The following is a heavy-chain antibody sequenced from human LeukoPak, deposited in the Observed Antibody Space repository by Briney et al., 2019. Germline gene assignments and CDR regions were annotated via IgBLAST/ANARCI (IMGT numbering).Heavy chain of an antibody. CDR2: ISYDGSNK. CDR1: GFTFSSYG. CDR3: AKGTKRGYCSSTSCYEGYYYYGMDV. V-gene: IGHV3-30*18. J-gene: IGHJ6*02. D-gene: IGHD2-2*01. Sequence: PGRSLRLSCAASGFTFSSYGMHWVRQAPGKGLEGVAVISYDGSNKYYADSVKGRFTISRDNSKSTLYLQMNSLRAEDTAVYYCAKGTKRGYCSSTSCYEGYYYYGMDVWGQGTTVTVSS.